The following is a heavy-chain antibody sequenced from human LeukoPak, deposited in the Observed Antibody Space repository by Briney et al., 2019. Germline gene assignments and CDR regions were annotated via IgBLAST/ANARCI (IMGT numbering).Heavy chain of an antibody. D-gene: IGHD4-17*01. V-gene: IGHV3-23*01. J-gene: IGHJ5*02. Sequence: GGSLSLSSVASGFTSSTNAMNWVRRAPGGRLEWVSGISVSGGTTIYADAVKGRFTIYRDNSKNTVYLQMNDLRGEATAVYYCGKSGSTVTTLKWFNPWGQGTLVT. CDR1: GFTSSTNA. CDR2: ISVSGGTT. CDR3: GKSGSTVTTLKWFNP.